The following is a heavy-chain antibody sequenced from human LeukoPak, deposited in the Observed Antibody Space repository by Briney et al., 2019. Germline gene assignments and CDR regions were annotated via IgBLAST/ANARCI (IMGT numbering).Heavy chain of an antibody. Sequence: SQTLSLTCTVSGGSISSGDYYWSWIRQPPGKGLEWIGYLYYSGSTYYNPSLKSRVTISVDTSKNQFSLKLSSVTAADTAVYYCARDLSPYGSGKKAGYYYYYYGMDVWGQGTTVTVSS. V-gene: IGHV4-30-4*01. D-gene: IGHD3-10*01. CDR2: LYYSGST. CDR1: GGSISSGDYY. J-gene: IGHJ6*02. CDR3: ARDLSPYGSGKKAGYYYYYYGMDV.